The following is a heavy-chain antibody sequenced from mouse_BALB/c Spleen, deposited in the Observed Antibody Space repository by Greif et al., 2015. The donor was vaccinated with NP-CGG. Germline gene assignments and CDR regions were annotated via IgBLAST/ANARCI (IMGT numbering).Heavy chain of an antibody. D-gene: IGHD1-1*01. V-gene: IGHV2-2*02. Sequence: VQLQQSGPGLVQPSQSLSITCTVSGFSLTSYGVHWVRQSPGKGLEWLGVIWSGGSTDYNAAFISRLSISKDNSKSXVFFKMNSLQANDTAIYYCARNYGGGYYYAMDYWCQGTSVTVSS. CDR3: ARNYGGGYYYAMDY. J-gene: IGHJ4*01. CDR1: GFSLTSYG. CDR2: IWSGGST.